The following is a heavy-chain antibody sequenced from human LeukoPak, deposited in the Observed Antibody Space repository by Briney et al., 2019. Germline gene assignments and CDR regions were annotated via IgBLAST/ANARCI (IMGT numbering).Heavy chain of an antibody. V-gene: IGHV1-2*02. J-gene: IGHJ4*02. CDR2: INPNSGGT. CDR1: GYTLTELS. CDR3: ARDQGELPDFDY. D-gene: IGHD1-26*01. Sequence: ASVKVSCKVSGYTLTELSMHWVRQAPGQGLEWMGWINPNSGGTNYAQKFQGRVTMTRDTSISTAYMELSRLRSDDTAVYYCARDQGELPDFDYWGQGTLVTVSS.